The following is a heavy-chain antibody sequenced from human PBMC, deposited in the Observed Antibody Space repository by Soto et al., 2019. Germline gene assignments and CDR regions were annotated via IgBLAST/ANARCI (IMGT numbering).Heavy chain of an antibody. CDR3: ARDSSGYYTNYYYYGMDV. CDR2: IYSGGST. D-gene: IGHD3-22*01. J-gene: IGHJ6*02. CDR1: GFTVSSNY. V-gene: IGHV3-53*02. Sequence: EVQLVETGGGLIQPGGSLRLSCAASGFTVSSNYMSWVRQAPGKGLEWVSVIYSGGSTYYADSVKGRFTISRDNSKNTLYLQMKSLRAEDTAVYYCARDSSGYYTNYYYYGMDVWGQGTTVTVSS.